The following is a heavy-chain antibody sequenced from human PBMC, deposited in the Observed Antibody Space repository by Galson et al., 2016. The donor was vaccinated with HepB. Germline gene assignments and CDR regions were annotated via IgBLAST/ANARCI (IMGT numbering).Heavy chain of an antibody. CDR2: IYDSGST. J-gene: IGHJ4*02. Sequence: SETLSLTCTVSSGSIRSYHWGWIRQPPGRGLEWIGYIYDSGSTNYSPSLQSRVTISVDTSKNQFSLKLTSVTAADTAVYFCARTWFGDSILFDDWGQGTLVTVSS. CDR1: SGSIRSYH. V-gene: IGHV4-59*01. CDR3: ARTWFGDSILFDD. D-gene: IGHD3-10*01.